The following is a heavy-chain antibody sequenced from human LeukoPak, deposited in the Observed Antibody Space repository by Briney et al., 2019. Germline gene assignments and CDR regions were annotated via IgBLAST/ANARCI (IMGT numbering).Heavy chain of an antibody. CDR3: ARFSGWY. D-gene: IGHD6-19*01. CDR1: GFTFSTYA. J-gene: IGHJ4*02. V-gene: IGHV3-23*01. CDR2: INVGGST. Sequence: GGSLRLSCAASGFTFSTYAMSWVRQAPGKGLEWVSTINVGGSTYYADSVKGRFTISRDNSKNTLYLQMNSLRAEDTAVYYCARFSGWYWGQGTLVTVSS.